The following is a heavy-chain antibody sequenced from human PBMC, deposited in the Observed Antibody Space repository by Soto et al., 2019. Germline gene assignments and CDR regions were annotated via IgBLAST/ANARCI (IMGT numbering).Heavy chain of an antibody. J-gene: IGHJ4*02. V-gene: IGHV4-59*01. D-gene: IGHD6-13*01. CDR3: ARGIGQQLPPLD. Sequence: QVQLQESGPGLVKPSETLSLTCTVSGVSISSYYWSWIRQPPGKGLEWIGYIYYSGNTNYNPSLKSRVTISIDASKIHFSLELSSVTAADSAVYFCARGIGQQLPPLDWGQGTLVTVSS. CDR2: IYYSGNT. CDR1: GVSISSYY.